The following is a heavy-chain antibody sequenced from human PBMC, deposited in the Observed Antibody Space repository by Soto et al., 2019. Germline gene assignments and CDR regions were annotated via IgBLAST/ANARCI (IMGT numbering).Heavy chain of an antibody. CDR1: GGSFSGYY. J-gene: IGHJ1*01. V-gene: IGHV4-34*01. Sequence: QVQLQQWGAGLLKPSETLSLTCAVYGGSFSGYYWSWIRQPPGKGLEWIGEINHSGSTNYNPSLKSRVTISVDTSKNQFSLKLSSVTAADTAVYYCARGGNYYGSGSYFNTNRGSDFQHWGQGTLVTVSS. CDR3: ARGGNYYGSGSYFNTNRGSDFQH. D-gene: IGHD3-10*01. CDR2: INHSGST.